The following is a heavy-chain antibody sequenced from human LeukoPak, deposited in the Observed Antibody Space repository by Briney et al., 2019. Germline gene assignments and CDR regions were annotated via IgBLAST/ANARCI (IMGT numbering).Heavy chain of an antibody. D-gene: IGHD6-13*01. CDR1: GYSISSGYY. CDR3: AREPFTAAGGLDY. V-gene: IGHV4-38-2*02. Sequence: SETLSLTCTVSGYSISSGYYWGWIRRPPGKGLEWIGYIYYSGSTYYNPSLKSRVTISVDTSKNQFSLKLSSVTAADTAVYYCAREPFTAAGGLDYWGQGTLVTVSS. J-gene: IGHJ4*02. CDR2: IYYSGST.